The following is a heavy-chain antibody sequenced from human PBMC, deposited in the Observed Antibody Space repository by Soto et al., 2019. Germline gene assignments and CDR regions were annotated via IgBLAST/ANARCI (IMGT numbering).Heavy chain of an antibody. Sequence: QVQLHESGPGLLKASETLSLTCSVSGGSVRSGNHFWNWIRQPPGRGLEWLGYMYYTGVTNYNPSLKSRVSMSVDTSKDQFSLNLTSLTAADTAVYYCARGGEPLGYYGLDVWGQGTTVTVSS. V-gene: IGHV4-61*01. CDR1: GGSVRSGNHF. CDR2: MYYTGVT. J-gene: IGHJ6*02. CDR3: ARGGEPLGYYGLDV.